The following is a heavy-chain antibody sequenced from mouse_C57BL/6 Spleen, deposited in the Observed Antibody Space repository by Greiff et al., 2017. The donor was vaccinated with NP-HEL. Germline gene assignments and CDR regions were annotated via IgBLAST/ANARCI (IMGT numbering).Heavy chain of an antibody. CDR3: ARGEGGDLRTVVDLYYYAVDY. V-gene: IGHV1-69*01. CDR2: IDPYDSYT. CDR1: GYTFTSYW. Sequence: QVQLQQPGAELVMPGASVKLSCKASGYTFTSYWMHWVKQRPGQGLEWIGEIDPYDSYTNYNQKFKGKSTLTVDKSSSPAYMQLSSLTSEDSAVYYWARGEGGDLRTVVDLYYYAVDYWGQGTSVTVSS. J-gene: IGHJ4*01. D-gene: IGHD1-1*01.